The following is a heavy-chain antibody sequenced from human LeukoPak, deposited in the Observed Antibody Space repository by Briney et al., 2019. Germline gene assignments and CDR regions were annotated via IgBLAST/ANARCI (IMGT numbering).Heavy chain of an antibody. CDR3: ARLGLSHSGGIDY. CDR2: LYDGDT. Sequence: GESLKISCKGTGTSFTNYWIAWVRQLPGKGLDCMGILYDGDTRYSPSFQGQVTISADKPLSTAYLQWSSLKASDTAIYYCARLGLSHSGGIDYWGQGTLVTVSS. J-gene: IGHJ4*02. CDR1: GTSFTNYW. V-gene: IGHV5-51*01. D-gene: IGHD3-10*01.